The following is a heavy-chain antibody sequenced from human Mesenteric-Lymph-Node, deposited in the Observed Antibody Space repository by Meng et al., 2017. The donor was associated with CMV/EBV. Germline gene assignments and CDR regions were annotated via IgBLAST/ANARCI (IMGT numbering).Heavy chain of an antibody. D-gene: IGHD2-21*01. V-gene: IGHV3-7*01. J-gene: IGHJ4*02. Sequence: ETLSLTCTVSGDSISPYYWSWIRQPPGKGLEWVANIKQDGSEKYYVDSVKGRFTISRDNAKNSLYLQMNSLRAEDTALYYCAREEIGCGGDCSLFWGQGTLVTVSS. CDR3: AREEIGCGGDCSLF. CDR2: IKQDGSEK. CDR1: GDSISPYY.